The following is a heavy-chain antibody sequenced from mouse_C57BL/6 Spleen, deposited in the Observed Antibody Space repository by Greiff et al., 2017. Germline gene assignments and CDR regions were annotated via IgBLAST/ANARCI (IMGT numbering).Heavy chain of an antibody. J-gene: IGHJ1*03. Sequence: EVQRVESGGGLVKPGGSLKLSCAASGFTFSSYAMSWVRQTPEKRLEWVATISDGGSYTYYPDNVKGRFTISRDNAKNNLYLQMSHLKSEDTAMYYCARDRESRGSYWYIDVWGTGTTVTVSS. CDR2: ISDGGSYT. D-gene: IGHD1-1*01. CDR3: ARDRESRGSYWYIDV. CDR1: GFTFSSYA. V-gene: IGHV5-4*01.